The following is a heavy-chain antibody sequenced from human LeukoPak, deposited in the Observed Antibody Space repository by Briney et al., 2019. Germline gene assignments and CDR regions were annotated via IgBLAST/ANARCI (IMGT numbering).Heavy chain of an antibody. CDR1: GFTFSSYG. V-gene: IGHV3-30*02. D-gene: IGHD2-21*01. CDR2: IRHDGSNK. J-gene: IGHJ4*02. CDR3: AKSFRLLYRSY. Sequence: GGSLRLSCAASGFTFSSYGMHWVRQAPGKGLEWVAFIRHDGSNKYYADSVKGRFTISRDNSKTTLYLQMNSLRAEDTAVYYCAKSFRLLYRSYWGQGTLVTVSS.